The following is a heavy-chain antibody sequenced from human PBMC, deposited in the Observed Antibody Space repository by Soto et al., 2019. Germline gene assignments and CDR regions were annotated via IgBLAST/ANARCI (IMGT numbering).Heavy chain of an antibody. J-gene: IGHJ4*02. V-gene: IGHV3-30*18. CDR1: GLAFNAYG. CDR3: AKDSAGLIVVEPLLNFDY. D-gene: IGHD3-22*01. Sequence: PGGSLRLSCAASGLAFNAYGMHWVRQAPGKGLDWVAFISYDGVNKYYANSVKGRFTISRDNSKNTLYLQMNSLRAEDTARYYCAKDSAGLIVVEPLLNFDYWGQGTLVTVSS. CDR2: ISYDGVNK.